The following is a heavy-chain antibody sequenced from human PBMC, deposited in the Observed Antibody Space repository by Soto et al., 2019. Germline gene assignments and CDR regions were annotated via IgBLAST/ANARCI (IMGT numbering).Heavy chain of an antibody. V-gene: IGHV4-4*07. CDR1: GGSISSFY. J-gene: IGHJ4*02. D-gene: IGHD6-13*01. CDR3: ARGSSRWDY. Sequence: PSETLSLTCTVSGGSISSFYWSWIRQPAGKGLEWIGRLYSGGRNNYNPSLKSRVTMSVDTSKNQFSLRLSSVTAADTAMYYCARGSSRWDYWGQGTLVTVSS. CDR2: LYSGGRN.